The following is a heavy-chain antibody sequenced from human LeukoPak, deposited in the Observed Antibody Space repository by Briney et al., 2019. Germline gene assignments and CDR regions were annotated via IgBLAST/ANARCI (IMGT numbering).Heavy chain of an antibody. V-gene: IGHV3-30*04. Sequence: GRSLRLSCAASGFTFSSYAMHWVRQAPGEGLEWVAVISYDGSNKYYADSVKGRFTISRDNSKNTLYLQMNSLRAEDTAVYYCAKRGAEVGATVAPGDYWGQGTLVTVSS. CDR2: ISYDGSNK. D-gene: IGHD1-26*01. CDR3: AKRGAEVGATVAPGDY. J-gene: IGHJ4*02. CDR1: GFTFSSYA.